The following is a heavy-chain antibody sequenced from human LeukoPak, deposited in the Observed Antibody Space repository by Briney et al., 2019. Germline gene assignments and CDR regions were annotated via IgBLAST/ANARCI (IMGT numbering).Heavy chain of an antibody. D-gene: IGHD6-13*01. CDR2: IYYSGST. J-gene: IGHJ6*04. V-gene: IGHV4-59*01. CDR3: ARGGGSSSWYYYGMDV. CDR1: GGSISSYY. Sequence: SETVSLTCTDSGGSISSYYWSWIRQPPGKGLEWIGYIYYSGSTNYNPSLKSRVTISVDTSKNQFSLKLSSVTAADTAVYYCARGGGSSSWYYYGMDVWGKGTTVTVSS.